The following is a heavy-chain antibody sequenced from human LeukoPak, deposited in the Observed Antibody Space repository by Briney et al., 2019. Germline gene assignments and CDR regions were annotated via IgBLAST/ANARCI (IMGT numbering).Heavy chain of an antibody. J-gene: IGHJ4*02. CDR1: GYTFTGYY. CDR2: INPNSGGT. Sequence: ASVKVSCKASGYTFTGYYMHWVRQAPGQGLEWMGWINPNSGGTNYAQKFQGRVTMTRDTSISTAYMELSRLRSDDTAVYYCARPGGGEVWFEELLSGFDYWGQGTLVTVSS. D-gene: IGHD3-10*01. V-gene: IGHV1-2*02. CDR3: ARPGGGEVWFEELLSGFDY.